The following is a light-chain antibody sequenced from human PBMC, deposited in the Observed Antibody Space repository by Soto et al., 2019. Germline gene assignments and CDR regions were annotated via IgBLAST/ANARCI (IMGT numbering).Light chain of an antibody. CDR3: KQYNTYPYT. CDR2: DAS. V-gene: IGKV1-5*01. CDR1: QSINIW. Sequence: DIQMTQSPSTLSASVGDRVTITCRASQSINIWLAGYQQKPGKAPKLLIYDASSLESGVPSRFSGSGSGSEFTLTISSLQPDDFATYYCKQYNTYPYTFGQRTKLEIK. J-gene: IGKJ2*01.